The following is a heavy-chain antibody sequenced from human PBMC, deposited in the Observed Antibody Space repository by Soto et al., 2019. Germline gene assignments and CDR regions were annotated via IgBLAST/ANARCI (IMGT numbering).Heavy chain of an antibody. Sequence: GESLKISCKGSGYIFAGYWITWGLQEPGKGLEWMGRIDPSDSQTYYSPSFRGHVTISVTKSITTVFLQWSSLRASDTAMYYCARQIYDSDTGPNFQYYFDSWGQGTPVTVSS. CDR1: GYIFAGYW. V-gene: IGHV5-10-1*01. D-gene: IGHD3-22*01. CDR2: IDPSDSQT. CDR3: ARQIYDSDTGPNFQYYFDS. J-gene: IGHJ4*02.